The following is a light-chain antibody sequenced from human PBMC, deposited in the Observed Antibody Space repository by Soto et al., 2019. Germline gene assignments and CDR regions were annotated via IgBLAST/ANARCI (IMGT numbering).Light chain of an antibody. V-gene: IGLV2-14*01. CDR2: EVT. J-gene: IGLJ1*01. Sequence: QSVLTQPASVSGSPGQSITISCTGTNSDVGGYDYVSWYQQHPDKAPKFMIYEVTNRPSGVSNRFSGSKSGNTASLTISGLQVEDEAEYYCGSYTGSITYVFGTGTKVTVL. CDR3: GSYTGSITYV. CDR1: NSDVGGYDY.